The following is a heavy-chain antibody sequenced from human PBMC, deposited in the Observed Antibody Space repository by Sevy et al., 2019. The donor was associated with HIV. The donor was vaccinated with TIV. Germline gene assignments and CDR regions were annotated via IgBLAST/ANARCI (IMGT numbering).Heavy chain of an antibody. V-gene: IGHV3-30*18. D-gene: IGHD1-26*01. CDR3: ANAYSGSYSHSYLYALDV. Sequence: GGSLRLSCIGSGFSFSYYGIHWVRQSPGKGLDWVALISHDGINEYYADSVKGRFTISRVNSKNTVSLEMNSLRNEDTAIYFCANAYSGSYSHSYLYALDVWGQGTTVTVSS. CDR2: ISHDGINE. CDR1: GFSFSYYG. J-gene: IGHJ6*02.